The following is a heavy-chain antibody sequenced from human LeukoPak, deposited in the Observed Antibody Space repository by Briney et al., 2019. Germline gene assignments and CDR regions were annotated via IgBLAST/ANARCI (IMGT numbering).Heavy chain of an antibody. CDR3: VRDSSGSY. CDR1: GYTLSSYW. D-gene: IGHD1-26*01. J-gene: IGHJ4*02. V-gene: IGHV3-74*01. Sequence: GGSLRLSCVASGYTLSSYWMHWVRQAPGKGLVWVSRINGDGSSTNYADSVKGRFTISRDNAKNTLYLQMNSLRAEDTAVYYCVRDSSGSYWGQGTLVTVSS. CDR2: INGDGSST.